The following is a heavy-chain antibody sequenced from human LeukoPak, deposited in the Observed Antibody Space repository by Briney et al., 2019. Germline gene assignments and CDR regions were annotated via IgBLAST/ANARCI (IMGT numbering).Heavy chain of an antibody. Sequence: GGSLRLSCAASGFTFSSYAMTWVRQAPGKGLERVSSISDNAYTTYYADSVRGRFTISRDNSKSTLYLQMIGLRPEDTAVYSCAKYFYDSSGYYDAAPLDSWGQGTLVTVFS. CDR2: ISDNAYTT. CDR3: AKYFYDSSGYYDAAPLDS. D-gene: IGHD3-22*01. CDR1: GFTFSSYA. V-gene: IGHV3-23*01. J-gene: IGHJ4*02.